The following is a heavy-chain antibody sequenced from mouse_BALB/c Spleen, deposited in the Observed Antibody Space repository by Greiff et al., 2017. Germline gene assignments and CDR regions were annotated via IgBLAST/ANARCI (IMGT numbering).Heavy chain of an antibody. CDR1: GFAFSSYD. J-gene: IGHJ2*01. D-gene: IGHD1-2*01. CDR3: ARHPSTAVDY. V-gene: IGHV5-12-1*01. CDR2: ISSGGGST. Sequence: EVQLVESGGGLVKPGGSLKLSCAASGFAFSSYDMSWVRQTPEKRLEWVAYISSGGGSTYYPDTVKGRFTISRDNAKNTLYLQMSSLKSEDTAMYYCARHPSTAVDYWGQGTTLTVSS.